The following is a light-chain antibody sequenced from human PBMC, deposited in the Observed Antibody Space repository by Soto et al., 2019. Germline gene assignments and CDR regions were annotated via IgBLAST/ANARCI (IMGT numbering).Light chain of an antibody. CDR3: QTWGTGIQV. Sequence: QSVLTQSPSASASLGASVKLTCTLSSGHSSYAIAWHQQQPEKGPRYLMKLNSDGRHIKGDGISDRFSGSGSGAERYLTTSSLQSEDEADYYCQTWGTGIQVFGGGTKLTVL. CDR2: LNSDGRH. J-gene: IGLJ3*02. V-gene: IGLV4-69*01. CDR1: SGHSSYA.